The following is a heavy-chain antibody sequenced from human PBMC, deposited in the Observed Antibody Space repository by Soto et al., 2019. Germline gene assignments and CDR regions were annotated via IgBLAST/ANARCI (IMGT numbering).Heavy chain of an antibody. CDR3: ARDRLVPYGYGMDV. CDR1: GFTFRSYG. J-gene: IGHJ6*02. D-gene: IGHD2-2*01. CDR2: IWFDGSKK. Sequence: QMQLVESGGGVVQPGRSLRLSCAASGFTFRSYGIHWVRQAPGKGLEWVALIWFDGSKKYYVDSVKGRFAVSRDISKNTLYLEMNCLRGEGTVVYYCARDRLVPYGYGMDVWGQGTTVTVSS. V-gene: IGHV3-33*01.